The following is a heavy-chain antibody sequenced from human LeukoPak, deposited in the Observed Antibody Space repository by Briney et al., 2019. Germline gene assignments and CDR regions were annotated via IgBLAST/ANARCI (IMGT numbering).Heavy chain of an antibody. CDR1: GYTFTSYG. V-gene: IGHV1-18*01. Sequence: GSVKVSCKASGYTFTSYGISWVRQAPGQGLEWMGWISAYNGNTNYAQKLQGRVTMTTDTSTSTAYMELRSLRSDDTAVYYCAGGYKYAYYNYYYMDVWGKGTTVTVSS. D-gene: IGHD5-24*01. CDR3: AGGYKYAYYNYYYMDV. CDR2: ISAYNGNT. J-gene: IGHJ6*03.